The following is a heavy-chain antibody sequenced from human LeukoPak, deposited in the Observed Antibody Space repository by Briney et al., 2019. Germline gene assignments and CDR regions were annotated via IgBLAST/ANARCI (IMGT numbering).Heavy chain of an antibody. CDR3: ASSVGILGSGSSFDY. CDR1: GGSISSGGYY. Sequence: SETLSLTCTVSGGSISSGGYYWSWISQHPGKGLEWIGYIYYSGSTYYNPSLKSRVTISVDTSKNQFSLKLSSVTAADTAVYYCASSVGILGSGSSFDYWGQGTLVTVSS. D-gene: IGHD3-10*01. V-gene: IGHV4-31*03. J-gene: IGHJ4*02. CDR2: IYYSGST.